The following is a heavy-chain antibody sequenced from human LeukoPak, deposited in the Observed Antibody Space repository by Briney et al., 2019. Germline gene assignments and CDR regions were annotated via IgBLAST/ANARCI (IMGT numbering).Heavy chain of an antibody. Sequence: PSETLSLTCTVSGGSVSGYYWSWIRQPPGKGLEWIAYIYYGGSTNYNPSLKSRVTISIDTSKNQLSLKLSSVTAADTAVYYCARDAEGDGDSLQVGFDPWGQGTLVTVSS. CDR3: ARDAEGDGDSLQVGFDP. D-gene: IGHD4-17*01. J-gene: IGHJ5*02. V-gene: IGHV4-59*02. CDR1: GGSVSGYY. CDR2: IYYGGST.